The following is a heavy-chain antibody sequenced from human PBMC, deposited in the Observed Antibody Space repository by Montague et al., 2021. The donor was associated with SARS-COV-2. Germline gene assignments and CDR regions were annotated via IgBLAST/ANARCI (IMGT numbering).Heavy chain of an antibody. CDR2: ISSNGGST. CDR3: ARDGSGFWSGFHYYYMDV. Sequence: SLRLSCAASGFTFSSYAMHWVRQAPGKGLEYVSAISSNGGSTYYANSVKGRFTISRDNSKNTLYLQMGSLRAEDMAVYYCARDGSGFWSGFHYYYMDVWGKGTTVTVSS. D-gene: IGHD3-3*01. J-gene: IGHJ6*03. V-gene: IGHV3-64*01. CDR1: GFTFSSYA.